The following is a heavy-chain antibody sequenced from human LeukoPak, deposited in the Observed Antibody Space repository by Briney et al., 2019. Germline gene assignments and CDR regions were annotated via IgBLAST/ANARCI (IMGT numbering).Heavy chain of an antibody. CDR2: IYYSGST. D-gene: IGHD1-26*01. CDR3: ARDLGGSGSYKGYFDY. J-gene: IGHJ4*02. Sequence: SETLSLTCTVSGGSISSYYWSWIRQPPGKGLEWIGYIYYSGSTNYNPSLKSRVTISVDTSKNQFSLKLSSVTAADTAVYYCARDLGGSGSYKGYFDYWGQGTLVTVSS. V-gene: IGHV4-59*12. CDR1: GGSISSYY.